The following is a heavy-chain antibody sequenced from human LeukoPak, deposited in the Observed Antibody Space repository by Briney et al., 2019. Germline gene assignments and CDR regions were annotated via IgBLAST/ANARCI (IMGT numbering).Heavy chain of an antibody. CDR2: MNPNSGNT. J-gene: IGHJ4*02. Sequence: VASVKVSCKASGYTFTSYDINWVRQATGQGLEWMGWMNPNSGNTGYAQKFQGRVTITRNTSISTAYMELSRLRSDDTAVYYCARDFLKVWGSYRYPLHYWGQGTLVTVSS. CDR3: ARDFLKVWGSYRYPLHY. D-gene: IGHD3-16*02. V-gene: IGHV1-8*03. CDR1: GYTFTSYD.